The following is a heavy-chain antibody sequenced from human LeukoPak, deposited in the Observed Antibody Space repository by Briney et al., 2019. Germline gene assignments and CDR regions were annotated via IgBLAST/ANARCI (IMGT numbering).Heavy chain of an antibody. J-gene: IGHJ4*02. Sequence: PGGSLRLSCAASGFTFSSYSMNWVRQAPGKGLEWVAVISYDGSNKYYADSVKGRFTISRDNSKNTLYLQMNSLRAEDTAVYYCARARYSSGLLDYWGQGTLVTVSS. D-gene: IGHD6-19*01. CDR1: GFTFSSYS. V-gene: IGHV3-30*03. CDR3: ARARYSSGLLDY. CDR2: ISYDGSNK.